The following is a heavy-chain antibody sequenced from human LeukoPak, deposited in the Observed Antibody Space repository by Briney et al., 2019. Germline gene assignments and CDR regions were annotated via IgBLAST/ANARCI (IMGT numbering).Heavy chain of an antibody. CDR2: IGRGGGAT. Sequence: GGSLRLSCAASGFTFSSYAMSWVRQSPGKGLEWVSVIGRGGGATYYADSVKGRFTISRDNSKNTLYLQMNSLRAEDTAVYYCAKDKSYGDYGDWYFDLWGRGTLVTVSS. J-gene: IGHJ2*01. CDR3: AKDKSYGDYGDWYFDL. D-gene: IGHD4-17*01. V-gene: IGHV3-23*01. CDR1: GFTFSSYA.